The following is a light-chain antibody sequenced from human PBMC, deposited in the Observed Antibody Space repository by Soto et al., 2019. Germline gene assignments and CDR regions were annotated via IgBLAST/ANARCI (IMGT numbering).Light chain of an antibody. CDR1: QSVSSSS. V-gene: IGKV3-20*01. J-gene: IGKJ1*01. CDR3: QQYGSSPIT. Sequence: EIVLTQSPGTLSLSPGERATLSCRASQSVSSSSLAWYQHQPGQAPRLLVYGASSRATGIPDRFSGSGSGTDFTLTISRLEPEDFALYYCQQYGSSPITFGQGTKVDIK. CDR2: GAS.